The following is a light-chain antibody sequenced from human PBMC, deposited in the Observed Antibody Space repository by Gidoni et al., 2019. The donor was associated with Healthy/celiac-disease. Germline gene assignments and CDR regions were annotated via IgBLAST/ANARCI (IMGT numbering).Light chain of an antibody. CDR3: QQYGSSPLT. CDR1: QSVSSSY. V-gene: IGKV3-20*01. Sequence: SPGTLSLSPGERATLSCRASQSVSSSYLAWYQQKPGQAPRLLIYGASSRATGIPDRFSGSGSGTDFTLTISRLEPEDFAVYYCQQYGSSPLTFXQXTRLEIK. CDR2: GAS. J-gene: IGKJ5*01.